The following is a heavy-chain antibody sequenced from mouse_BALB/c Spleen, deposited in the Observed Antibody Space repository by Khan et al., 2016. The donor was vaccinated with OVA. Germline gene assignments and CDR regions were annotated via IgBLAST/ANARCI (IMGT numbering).Heavy chain of an antibody. CDR3: ARINA. V-gene: IGHV14-3*02. CDR1: GFNIKDTY. CDR2: IDPANGNT. J-gene: IGHJ2*01. Sequence: VQLQQPGAELVKPGASVKLSCTASGFNIKDTYMHWVKQRPEQGLEWIGRIDPANGNTKYDPKFQGKATITADTSSNPAYLQLSSLKTEDHDVYYRARINAWGQGTTLTVAS.